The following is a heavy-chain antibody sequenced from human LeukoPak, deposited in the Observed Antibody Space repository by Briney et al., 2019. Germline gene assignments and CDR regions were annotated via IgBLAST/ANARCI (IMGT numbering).Heavy chain of an antibody. D-gene: IGHD7-27*01. Sequence: PSETLSLTCTVSGGSVSSGSYYWSWIRQPPGKGLEWIGEINHSGSTNYNPSLKSRVTISVDTSKNQFSLKLSSVTAADTAVYYCARGRWGGYWGQGTLVTVSS. CDR1: GGSVSSGSYY. CDR2: INHSGST. V-gene: IGHV4-39*07. J-gene: IGHJ4*02. CDR3: ARGRWGGY.